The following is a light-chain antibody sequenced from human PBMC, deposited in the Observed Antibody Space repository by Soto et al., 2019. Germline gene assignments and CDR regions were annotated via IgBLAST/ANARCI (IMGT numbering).Light chain of an antibody. J-gene: IGLJ2*01. CDR2: GNS. CDR3: QSYDSSLSAVV. V-gene: IGLV1-40*01. CDR1: SSNIGAGYD. Sequence: QSVLTQPPSVSGAPGQRVTISCTGSSSNIGAGYDAHWYQLLPGTAPKLLIYGNSNRPSGVPDRFSVSTSGTSASLAITGLQAEDESDYYCQSYDSSLSAVVFGGGTQLTVL.